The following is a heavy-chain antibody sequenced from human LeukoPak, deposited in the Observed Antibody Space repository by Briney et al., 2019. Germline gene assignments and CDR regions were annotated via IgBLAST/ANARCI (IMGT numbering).Heavy chain of an antibody. CDR2: VHRTGVT. CDR3: ARAFYGTAGSHFDH. D-gene: IGHD2-21*02. V-gene: IGHV4-59*01. Sequence: PSETLSLTCTVSGDSISSYFWNWIRQSPGKGLEWIGYVHRTGVTNYNPSLKSRVTVSVDMSTNHFSLTLTSVTAADTAVYYCARAFYGTAGSHFDHWGQGALVAVSP. CDR1: GDSISSYF. J-gene: IGHJ4*02.